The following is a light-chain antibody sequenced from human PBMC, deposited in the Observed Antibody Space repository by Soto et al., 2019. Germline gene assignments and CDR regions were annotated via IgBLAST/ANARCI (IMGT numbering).Light chain of an antibody. V-gene: IGLV2-14*03. Sequence: QSALTQPASMSGSPGQSITISCIGTSSDVGGYNFVSWYQHHPGEAPKLMIYDVSYRPSGVSSRFSGSKSGNTASLTISGLQAEDEADYYCSSYTSSWIRVFGGGTKVTVL. CDR1: SSDVGGYNF. CDR2: DVS. J-gene: IGLJ3*02. CDR3: SSYTSSWIRV.